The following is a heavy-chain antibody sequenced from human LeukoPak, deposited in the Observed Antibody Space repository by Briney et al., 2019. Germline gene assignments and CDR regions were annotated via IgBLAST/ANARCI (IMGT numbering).Heavy chain of an antibody. CDR2: IYTSGST. Sequence: SQTLSLTCTVSGGSISSGSYYWSCMRPPDGKGLEWIGRIYTSGSTNYTPSLKSRVAISVHTSKNQFSLKLSSVTAADTAVYYCARGRDPYSSSCGYWGQGTLVTVSS. CDR1: GGSISSGSYY. J-gene: IGHJ4*02. V-gene: IGHV4-61*02. D-gene: IGHD6-13*01. CDR3: ARGRDPYSSSCGY.